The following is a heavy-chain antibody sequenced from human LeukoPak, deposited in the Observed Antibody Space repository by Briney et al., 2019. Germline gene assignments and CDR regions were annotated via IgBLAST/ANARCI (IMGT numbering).Heavy chain of an antibody. D-gene: IGHD5-18*01. CDR3: ARARGYSLGY. CDR2: ISAYNGNK. CDR1: GYTFTIYG. J-gene: IGHJ4*02. V-gene: IGHV1-18*01. Sequence: ASVTVSFKASGYTFTIYGISWVRQAPGQGGEGMGWISAYNGNKNYAQKLQGRVTMTTDTSTSTAYMELRSLRSDDTAVYYCARARGYSLGYWGQGTLVTVSS.